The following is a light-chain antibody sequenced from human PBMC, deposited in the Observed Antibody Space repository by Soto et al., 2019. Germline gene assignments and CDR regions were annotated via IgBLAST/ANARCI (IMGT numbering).Light chain of an antibody. CDR3: QQYATSPLT. CDR2: GAS. V-gene: IGKV3-20*01. CDR1: QSVDNY. Sequence: ELVLTQSPGTLSLSPGDRATLSCRASQSVDNYLAWYQQKPVQAPRLVIFGASNRATGIPDRFSASGSGTEFTLTISRLEPEDVAVYYCQQYATSPLTFGHGTKVGIK. J-gene: IGKJ1*01.